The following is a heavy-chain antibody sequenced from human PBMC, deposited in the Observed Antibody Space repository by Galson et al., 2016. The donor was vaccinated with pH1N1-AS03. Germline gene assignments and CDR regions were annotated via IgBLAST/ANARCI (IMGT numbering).Heavy chain of an antibody. CDR1: GYTFTSYG. D-gene: IGHD5-24*01. J-gene: IGHJ6*02. Sequence: SVKVSCKASGYTFTSYGITWVRQAPGQGPEWMGWISAYNGNAKYAQKFPGRVTMTTDTSTSTAYMELRSLRSDDTAVYYCAKVGGEGYNWYFYGMDVWGQGTTVTVSS. CDR3: AKVGGEGYNWYFYGMDV. CDR2: ISAYNGNA. V-gene: IGHV1-18*01.